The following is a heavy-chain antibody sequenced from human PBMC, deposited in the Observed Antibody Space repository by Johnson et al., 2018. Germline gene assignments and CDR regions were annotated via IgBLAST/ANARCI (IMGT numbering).Heavy chain of an antibody. CDR1: GGTFSSYA. D-gene: IGHD3-22*01. V-gene: IGHV1-69*01. J-gene: IGHJ3*02. Sequence: QVQLVQSGAEVKKPGSSVKVSCKASGGTFSSYAISWVRQAPGQGLEWMGGIIPIFGTANYAQKFQGRVTITADESTSTAYMELSSRGSEDTAVYYCARDTYYYDSSGYYIGCDAFDIWGQGTMVTVSS. CDR2: IIPIFGTA. CDR3: ARDTYYYDSSGYYIGCDAFDI.